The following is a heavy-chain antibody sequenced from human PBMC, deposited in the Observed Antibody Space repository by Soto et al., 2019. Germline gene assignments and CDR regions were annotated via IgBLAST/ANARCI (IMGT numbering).Heavy chain of an antibody. Sequence: SETLSLTCTVSGGSISNHYWSWIRQPPGKGLEWIGYIYYNGNTNYNPPLKSRVTMSVDTSKNQISLKLSSVTAADTAVYYCTRANWYSDDWGQGTLVTVSS. J-gene: IGHJ4*02. CDR3: TRANWYSDD. CDR1: GGSISNHY. V-gene: IGHV4-59*11. CDR2: IYYNGNT. D-gene: IGHD7-27*01.